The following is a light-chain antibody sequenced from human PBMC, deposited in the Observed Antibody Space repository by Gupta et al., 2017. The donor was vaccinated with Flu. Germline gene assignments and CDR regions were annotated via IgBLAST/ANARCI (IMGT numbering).Light chain of an antibody. J-gene: IGKJ4*01. CDR2: CAS. Sequence: ENELRQSPESLSVYLGGRATITCKSSQSVSRSSNNKNDLAWYQQKPGQPPKLLIYCASTRDTGVPDRFSGSGYGTEFTLTISSRQAEDFAVYYCQQKNSSPFTFGRGTXVEIK. CDR3: QQKNSSPFT. V-gene: IGKV4-1*01. CDR1: QSVSRSSNNKND.